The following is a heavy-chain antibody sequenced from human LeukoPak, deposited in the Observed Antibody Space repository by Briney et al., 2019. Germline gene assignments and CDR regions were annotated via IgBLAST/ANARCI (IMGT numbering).Heavy chain of an antibody. V-gene: IGHV4-34*01. CDR1: GGSFSGYY. CDR2: MNHSGST. J-gene: IGHJ6*03. Sequence: SETLSLTCAVYGGSFSGYYWSWIRQPPGKGLEWIGEMNHSGSTNYNPSLKSRVTISLDTSMNQFSLKLSSVTAADTAVYYCARRLGRKFGERFYYYHYMDVWGKGTTVTISS. D-gene: IGHD3-10*01. CDR3: ARRLGRKFGERFYYYHYMDV.